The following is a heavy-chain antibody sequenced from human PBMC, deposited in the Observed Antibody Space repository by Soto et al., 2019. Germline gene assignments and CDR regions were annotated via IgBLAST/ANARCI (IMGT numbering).Heavy chain of an antibody. CDR1: GFTFSSYT. J-gene: IGHJ4*02. CDR2: ISSSSSYI. D-gene: IGHD6-13*01. CDR3: AREAAGGGSSFFYFVY. V-gene: IGHV3-21*01. Sequence: EVQLVESGGGLVKPGGSLKLSCAASGFTFSSYTMNWVRQAPGKGLEWVSSISSSSSYIYYADSLKGRFTISRDNAKNSLYLQMKSLRAEGTAVYYCAREAAGGGSSFFYFVYLGEGTVVTVSS.